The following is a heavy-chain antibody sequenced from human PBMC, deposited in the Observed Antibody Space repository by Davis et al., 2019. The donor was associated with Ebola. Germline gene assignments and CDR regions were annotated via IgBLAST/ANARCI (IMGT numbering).Heavy chain of an antibody. Sequence: PGGSLRLSCAASGFIFSHYWMSWVRQAPGKGPEWVAIIKQDGGEKYYVDSVKGRFTISRDNAKNSLFLQMNSLRAEDTAFYYCASGDGRGSSYDMDVWGQGTTVTVSS. J-gene: IGHJ6*02. CDR3: ASGDGRGSSYDMDV. D-gene: IGHD6-6*01. CDR2: IKQDGGEK. V-gene: IGHV3-7*03. CDR1: GFIFSHYW.